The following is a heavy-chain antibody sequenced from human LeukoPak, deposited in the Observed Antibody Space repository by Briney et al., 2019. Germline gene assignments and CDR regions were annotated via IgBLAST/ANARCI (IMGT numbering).Heavy chain of an antibody. V-gene: IGHV3-72*01. J-gene: IGHJ4*02. CDR3: ARKWLVTMTPAFDY. Sequence: GGSLRLSCAASGFTFSDHYLDWVRQAPGKGLEWVGRSRSKTNRYTTQYAASVKGRFTISRDDSKNSLYLQMNSLRAEDTAVYYCARKWLVTMTPAFDYWGQGTLVTVSS. D-gene: IGHD3-22*01. CDR1: GFTFSDHY. CDR2: SRSKTNRYTT.